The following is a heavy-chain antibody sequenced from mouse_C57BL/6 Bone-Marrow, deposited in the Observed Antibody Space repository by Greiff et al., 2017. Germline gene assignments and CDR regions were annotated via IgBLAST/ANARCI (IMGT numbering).Heavy chain of an antibody. V-gene: IGHV14-2*01. D-gene: IGHD1-1*01. Sequence: VQLKESGAELVKPGASVKLSCTASGFNIKDYYMHWVKQRTEQGLEWIGRIDPEDGKTKYAPKFQGKATIAADTSSNTAYLQLSSLTSEDTAVYDWASITTGGDWYFDVWGTGTTVTVSS. CDR1: GFNIKDYY. CDR3: ASITTGGDWYFDV. CDR2: IDPEDGKT. J-gene: IGHJ1*03.